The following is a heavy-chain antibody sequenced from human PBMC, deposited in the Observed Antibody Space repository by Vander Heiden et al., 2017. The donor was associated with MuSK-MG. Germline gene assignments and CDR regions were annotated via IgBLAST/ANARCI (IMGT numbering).Heavy chain of an antibody. J-gene: IGHJ3*02. Sequence: EVQLVESGGGLIQPGGSLRLSCAASGFPLSRTYLLRVRQAPGKGLEWVSVIYGGGSTYYADSVKGRFTISRDNSKNTLYLQMNSLRAEDTAVYYCARALDCSGGSCYDAFDIWGQGTMVTVSS. CDR3: ARALDCSGGSCYDAFDI. CDR1: GFPLSRTY. D-gene: IGHD2-15*01. CDR2: IYGGGST. V-gene: IGHV3-53*01.